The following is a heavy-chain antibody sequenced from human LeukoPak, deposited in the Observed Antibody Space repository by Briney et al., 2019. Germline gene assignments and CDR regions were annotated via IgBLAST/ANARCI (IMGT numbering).Heavy chain of an antibody. CDR3: ARAQDYCSGSTCYGYFQY. CDR2: TYSGGST. J-gene: IGHJ1*01. D-gene: IGHD2-15*01. Sequence: GGSLRLSCAASGFTVSSNYMSWVRQAPGKGLEWVSATYSGGSTYYAGSVKGRFTISSDNSKNTPYPQMNSLKAEDTAIYYCARAQDYCSGSTCYGYFQYWGQGTLVTVSS. CDR1: GFTVSSNY. V-gene: IGHV3-53*01.